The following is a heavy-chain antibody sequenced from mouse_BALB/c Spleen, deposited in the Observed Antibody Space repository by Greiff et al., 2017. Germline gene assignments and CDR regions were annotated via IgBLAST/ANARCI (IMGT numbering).Heavy chain of an antibody. Sequence: EVKLVESGGGLVKPGGSLKLSCAASGFTFRSYTMSWVRQTPEKRLEWVATISSGGSYTYYPDSVKGRFTISRDNAKNTLYLQMSSLKSEDTAMYYCTRTMITTGAMDYWGQGTSVTVSS. CDR3: TRTMITTGAMDY. CDR1: GFTFRSYT. CDR2: ISSGGSYT. J-gene: IGHJ4*01. V-gene: IGHV5-6-4*01. D-gene: IGHD2-4*01.